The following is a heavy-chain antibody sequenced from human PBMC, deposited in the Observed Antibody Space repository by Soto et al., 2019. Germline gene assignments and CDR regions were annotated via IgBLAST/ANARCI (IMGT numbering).Heavy chain of an antibody. Sequence: QITLKESGPTLVKPTQTLTLTCTFSGFSLSTSGVGVGWIRQPPGKALAWLALIYWDDDKSYSPSLKSRLTITKDTSKTQVVLTMTNMDPVDTATYYCAHRGSGVWNFDYWGQGTLVTVSS. CDR3: AHRGSGVWNFDY. D-gene: IGHD1-1*01. V-gene: IGHV2-5*02. J-gene: IGHJ4*02. CDR2: IYWDDDK. CDR1: GFSLSTSGVG.